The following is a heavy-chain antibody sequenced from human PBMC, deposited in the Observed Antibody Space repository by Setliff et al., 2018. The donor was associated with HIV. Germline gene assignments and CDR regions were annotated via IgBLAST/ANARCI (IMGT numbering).Heavy chain of an antibody. CDR1: GFNFRDSW. V-gene: IGHV3-7*03. J-gene: IGHJ4*02. CDR2: ISPEGNKK. Sequence: GGSLRLSCSTSGFNFRDSWMYWVRQAPGKGLEWVANISPEGNKKYYVDSVKGRFTISRDNAKNSLYLQMNSLRAEDTAVYYCARDCAYVRCPFFDYWGQGTLVTVSS. CDR3: ARDCAYVRCPFFDY. D-gene: IGHD3-16*01.